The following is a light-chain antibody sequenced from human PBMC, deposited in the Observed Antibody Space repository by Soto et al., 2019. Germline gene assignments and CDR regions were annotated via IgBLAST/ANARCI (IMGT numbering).Light chain of an antibody. J-gene: IGLJ1*01. Sequence: QPVLTQPASVSGSPGQSITISCTGTSSDVGGYNYVSWYQQHPGKAPKFMIYDVSNRPSGVSNRFSGSQYGNTDSLTISGLQAEDEADYYCSSYTTSNTRQIVFGTGTKLTVL. CDR3: SSYTTSNTRQIV. CDR2: DVS. CDR1: SSDVGGYNY. V-gene: IGLV2-14*01.